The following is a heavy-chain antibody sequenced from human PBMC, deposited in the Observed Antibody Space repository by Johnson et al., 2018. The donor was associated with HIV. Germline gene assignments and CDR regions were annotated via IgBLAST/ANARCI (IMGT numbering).Heavy chain of an antibody. CDR2: ISWHSGTV. D-gene: IGHD3-10*01. CDR3: AKDMLPWFGEFPWAFDVFDI. CDR1: GFTADEYP. J-gene: IGHJ3*02. Sequence: VQLVESGGGLAQPGRSLRLSCAASGFTADEYPMHWVRQTPGKGMAWVSGISWHSGTVGYADSVKGRLTISRDNSTTSPYLEMNSLRAEDTAFYYCAKDMLPWFGEFPWAFDVFDIWGQGTMVTVSS. V-gene: IGHV3-9*02.